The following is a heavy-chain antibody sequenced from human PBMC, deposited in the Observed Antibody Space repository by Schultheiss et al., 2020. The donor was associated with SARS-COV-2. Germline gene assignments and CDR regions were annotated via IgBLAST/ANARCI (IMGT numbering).Heavy chain of an antibody. D-gene: IGHD2-21*02. CDR3: ARSRDRADY. CDR1: VGSFSGYY. Sequence: SETLSLTCAVYVGSFSGYYWSWIRQPPGKGLEWIGEINHSGSTNYNPSLKSRVTISVDTSKNQFSLKLSSVTAADTAVYYCARSRDRADYWGQGTLVTVSS. CDR2: INHSGST. J-gene: IGHJ4*02. V-gene: IGHV4-34*01.